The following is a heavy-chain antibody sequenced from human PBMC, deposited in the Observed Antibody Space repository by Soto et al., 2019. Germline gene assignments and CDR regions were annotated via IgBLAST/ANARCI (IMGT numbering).Heavy chain of an antibody. V-gene: IGHV3-21*01. D-gene: IGHD1-7*01. CDR1: GFTFSSYS. CDR3: ASGPQINWNYGIN. Sequence: EVQLVESGGGLIKPGGSLRLSCAASGFTFSSYSMNWVRQAPGKGLEWVSSISSSSSYIYYADSVKGRFTISRDNAKNSLYLQMNSLRAEDTAVYYCASGPQINWNYGINWGQGTLVTVSS. CDR2: ISSSSSYI. J-gene: IGHJ4*02.